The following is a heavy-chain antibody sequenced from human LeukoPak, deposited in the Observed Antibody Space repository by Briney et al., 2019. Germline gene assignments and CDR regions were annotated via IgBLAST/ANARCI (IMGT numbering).Heavy chain of an antibody. CDR2: IYYSGST. D-gene: IGHD3-3*01. Sequence: SETLSLTCTVSGGSISSYYWSWIRQPPGKGLEWIGYIYYSGSTNYNPSLKSRVTISVDPSKNQFSLKLSSVTAADTAVYYCAREGFLEWLTGFDPWGQGTLVTVSS. V-gene: IGHV4-59*01. CDR3: AREGFLEWLTGFDP. CDR1: GGSISSYY. J-gene: IGHJ5*02.